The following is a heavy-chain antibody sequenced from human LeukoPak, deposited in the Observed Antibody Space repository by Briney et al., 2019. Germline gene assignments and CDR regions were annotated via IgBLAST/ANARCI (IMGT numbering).Heavy chain of an antibody. J-gene: IGHJ5*01. V-gene: IGHV3-33*01. CDR2: IWYEGSNK. D-gene: IGHD6-19*01. Sequence: RTLRLPCAASGFTFTIYGKHWVREAPGKGLEGEAVIWYEGSNKYYADSVKGRFTISRDNSKNTLYLQMNSLGGEDTAVYYCARDRYCSGWLDYWGKGTLVTVSS. CDR1: GFTFTIYG. CDR3: ARDRYCSGWLDY.